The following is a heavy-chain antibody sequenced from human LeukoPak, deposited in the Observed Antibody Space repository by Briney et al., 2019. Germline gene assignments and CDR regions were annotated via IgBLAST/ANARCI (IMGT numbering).Heavy chain of an antibody. CDR2: IIPILNTT. CDR1: GGTFSSYT. J-gene: IGHJ6*02. D-gene: IGHD3-10*01. V-gene: IGHV1-69*08. CDR3: ARGTSIRGDDYHGMDV. Sequence: SVKVSCKASGGTFSSYTFNWVRQAPGQGPEWMGRIIPILNTTNYAQKLQDRVTIIADRSTSKTYMELRGLRSEDTAVYYCARGTSIRGDDYHGMDVWGQGTTITVSS.